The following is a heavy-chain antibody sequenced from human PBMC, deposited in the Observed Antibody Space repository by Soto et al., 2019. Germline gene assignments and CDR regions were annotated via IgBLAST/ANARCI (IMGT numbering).Heavy chain of an antibody. J-gene: IGHJ6*02. CDR2: ISAYNGNT. CDR1: GYTFTSYG. Sequence: GASVKVSCKASGYTFTSYGISWVRQAPGQGLEWMGWISAYNGNTNYAQKLQGRVTITTDTSTSTAYMELRSLRSDDTAVYYCARSDRPDSTVIIHLWGTYYYYGMDVWGQGTTVTVSS. CDR3: ARSDRPDSTVIIHLWGTYYYYGMDV. D-gene: IGHD3-3*01. V-gene: IGHV1-18*01.